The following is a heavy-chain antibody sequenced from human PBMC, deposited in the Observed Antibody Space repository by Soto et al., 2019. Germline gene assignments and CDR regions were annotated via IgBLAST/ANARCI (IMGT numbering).Heavy chain of an antibody. CDR3: ARDRVDSYFDY. V-gene: IGHV1-18*04. D-gene: IGHD3-3*01. J-gene: IGHJ4*02. CDR2: ISAYNGNT. Sequence: XSVKVSCKASGYPFTSYGIIWVRQAPGQGLEWMGWISAYNGNTNYAQKLQGRVTMTTDTSTSTAYMELRSLRSDDTAVYYCARDRVDSYFDYWGQGTLVTVSS. CDR1: GYPFTSYG.